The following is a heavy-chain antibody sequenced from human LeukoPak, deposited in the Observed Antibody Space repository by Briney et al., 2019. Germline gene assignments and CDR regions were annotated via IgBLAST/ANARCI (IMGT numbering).Heavy chain of an antibody. Sequence: ASVKVSCKASGYTFTSYYMHWVRQAPGQGLEWMGIINPSGGSTSYAQKFQGRVTITRNTSISTAYMELSSLRPEDTAVYYCALAYCGGDCYSTYYYYMDVWGKGTTVTVSS. CDR3: ALAYCGGDCYSTYYYYMDV. CDR2: INPSGGST. V-gene: IGHV1-46*01. J-gene: IGHJ6*03. D-gene: IGHD2-21*02. CDR1: GYTFTSYY.